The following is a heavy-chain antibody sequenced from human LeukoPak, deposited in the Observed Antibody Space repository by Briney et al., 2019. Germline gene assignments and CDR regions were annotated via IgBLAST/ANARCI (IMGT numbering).Heavy chain of an antibody. D-gene: IGHD3-10*02. CDR3: ARGGITMFYDC. V-gene: IGHV1-46*01. CDR1: GYTFTTYY. Sequence: ASVKVSCKASGYTFTTYYVHWVRQAPGQGLEWMGIINPSGGSTTYAQKFQGRVTMTRDTSSSTVYMELSSLRSEDTAVYFCARGGITMFYDCWGQGTPVTVSS. CDR2: INPSGGST. J-gene: IGHJ4*02.